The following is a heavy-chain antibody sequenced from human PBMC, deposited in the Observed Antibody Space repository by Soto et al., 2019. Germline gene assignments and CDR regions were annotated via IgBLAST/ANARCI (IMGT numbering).Heavy chain of an antibody. D-gene: IGHD6-19*01. CDR3: ARVPRIAVAGRLWYFDL. CDR1: GFTFSSYW. V-gene: IGHV3-74*01. CDR2: INSDGSST. J-gene: IGHJ2*01. Sequence: EVQLVESGGGLVQPGGSLRLSCAASGFTFSSYWMHWVRQAPGKGLVWVSRINSDGSSTSYADSVKGRFTISRDNAKNTLYLQMNSLRAEDTAVYYCARVPRIAVAGRLWYFDLWGRGTLVTVSS.